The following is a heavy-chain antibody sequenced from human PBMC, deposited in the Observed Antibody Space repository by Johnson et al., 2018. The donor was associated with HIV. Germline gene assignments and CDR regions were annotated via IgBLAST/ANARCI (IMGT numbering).Heavy chain of an antibody. CDR2: TSYDESNK. J-gene: IGHJ3*02. CDR1: GFSFSYAW. Sequence: QVQLVESGGGLIQPGGSLRLSCAASGFSFSYAWMSWVRQAPGKGLEWVAVTSYDESNKYYADSVKGRFTISSDNSKNKLYLQMNSLRAEDTAVYYCAKDKDLRYFDWLGAFDMWGQGTVVTVSS. V-gene: IGHV3-30*18. D-gene: IGHD3-9*01. CDR3: AKDKDLRYFDWLGAFDM.